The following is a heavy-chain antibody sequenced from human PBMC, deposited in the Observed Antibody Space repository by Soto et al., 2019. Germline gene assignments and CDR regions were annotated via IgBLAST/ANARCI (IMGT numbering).Heavy chain of an antibody. V-gene: IGHV3-73*01. CDR1: GFTFTGSA. J-gene: IGHJ4*02. CDR3: ARPGPFDS. Sequence: GGSLRLSCTTTGFTFTGSAIHWVRQAPGKGLEWIGRIRNKANNYATAYPASVTGRFTISRDDSKSTAYLEMNSLKTEDTAMYHCARPGPFDSWGQGALVTVSS. D-gene: IGHD1-1*01. CDR2: IRNKANNYAT.